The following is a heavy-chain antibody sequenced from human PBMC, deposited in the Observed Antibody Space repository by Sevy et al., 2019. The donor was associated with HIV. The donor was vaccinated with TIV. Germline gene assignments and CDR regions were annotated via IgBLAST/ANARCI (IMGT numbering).Heavy chain of an antibody. CDR1: GVTFSNAW. CDR3: AKVDVVVPVADYGLDV. D-gene: IGHD2-2*01. V-gene: IGHV3-23*01. Sequence: GESLKISCAASGVTFSNAWMSWVRQAPGKGLEWVSSISRSGSSTDYADSVKGRFTISRDNSMNTLYLQMNSLRAEDTAVYYCAKVDVVVPVADYGLDVWGQGTTVTVSS. CDR2: ISRSGSST. J-gene: IGHJ6*02.